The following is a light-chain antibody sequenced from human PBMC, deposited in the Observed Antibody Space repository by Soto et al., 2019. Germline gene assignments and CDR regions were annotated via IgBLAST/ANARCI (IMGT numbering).Light chain of an antibody. CDR3: QQYGSSPLT. V-gene: IGKV3-20*01. J-gene: IGKJ4*01. CDR1: QSVRSSY. CDR2: GTS. Sequence: EIVLTQSPGTLSLSPGERATLSCRASQSVRSSYLAWYQQKPGQAPRLLIYGTSSRATGIPDRVIGSGSGTDFTFTITRLEPEDFAVYYCQQYGSSPLTFGGGTKVEIK.